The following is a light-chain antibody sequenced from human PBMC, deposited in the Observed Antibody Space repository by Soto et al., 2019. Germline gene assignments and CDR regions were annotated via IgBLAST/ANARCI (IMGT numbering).Light chain of an antibody. V-gene: IGKV3-15*01. CDR1: QSVSTN. Sequence: EMVMTQSPATLSVSPGERVTLSCRASQSVSTNLAWYQQKPGQAPRLLIYGASTRATGIPARFSGSGSGTAFTLTISSLQSEDFAIYYCQQYNNWPPYTFGQGTKLEIK. J-gene: IGKJ2*01. CDR3: QQYNNWPPYT. CDR2: GAS.